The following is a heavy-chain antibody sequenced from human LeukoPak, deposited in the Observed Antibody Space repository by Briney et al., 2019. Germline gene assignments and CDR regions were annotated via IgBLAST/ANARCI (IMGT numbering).Heavy chain of an antibody. J-gene: IGHJ4*02. D-gene: IGHD2-15*01. CDR3: TRVRPSGAYAYYFDY. V-gene: IGHV3-53*01. CDR1: GFTVSSNY. CDR2: IYSGGNT. Sequence: GGSLRLSCAASGFTVSSNYMSWVRQAPGKGLEWVSVIYSGGNTYYADSVKGRFTISRDSSKNTLYLQMNSLRAEDTAVYYCTRVRPSGAYAYYFDYWGQGTLVTVSS.